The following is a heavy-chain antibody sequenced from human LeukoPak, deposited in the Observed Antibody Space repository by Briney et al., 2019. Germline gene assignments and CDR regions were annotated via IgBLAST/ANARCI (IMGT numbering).Heavy chain of an antibody. CDR1: GGSMRSVDFY. CDR3: ARGVALWFGELPHFDY. CDR2: IYYSGST. D-gene: IGHD3-10*01. Sequence: SQTLSLTCTVSGGSMRSVDFYWSWLRQPPGKGLEWIGYIYYSGSTNYNPSLKSRVTISVDTSKNQFSLKLSSVTAADTAVYYCARGVALWFGELPHFDYWGQGTLVTVSS. V-gene: IGHV4-30-4*01. J-gene: IGHJ4*02.